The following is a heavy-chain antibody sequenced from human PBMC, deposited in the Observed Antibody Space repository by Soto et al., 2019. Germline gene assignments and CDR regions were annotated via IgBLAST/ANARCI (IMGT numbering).Heavy chain of an antibody. CDR2: IRTYNGNT. CDR3: ARVSSTSSPVDY. Sequence: GASVKVSCKASGYIFTSYGISWVRQAPGQGLEWMGWIRTYNGNTNYAQKFQGRVTMTTDTSTNTAYMELRSLISDDTAVYYCARVSSTSSPVDYWGQGTLVTVSS. V-gene: IGHV1-18*01. J-gene: IGHJ4*02. D-gene: IGHD2-2*01. CDR1: GYIFTSYG.